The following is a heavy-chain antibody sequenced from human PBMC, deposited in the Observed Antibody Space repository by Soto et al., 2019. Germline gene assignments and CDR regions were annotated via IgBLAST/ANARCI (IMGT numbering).Heavy chain of an antibody. J-gene: IGHJ3*02. D-gene: IGHD2-15*01. CDR3: ARDSFCSGGSCYSAFDI. Sequence: SETLSLTCAVSSGSISSSNWWSWVRQPPGKGLEWIGEIYHSGSTNYNPSLKSRVTISVDKSKNQFSLKLSSVTAADTAVYYCARDSFCSGGSCYSAFDIWGQGTMVTVSS. CDR2: IYHSGST. CDR1: SGSISSSNW. V-gene: IGHV4-4*02.